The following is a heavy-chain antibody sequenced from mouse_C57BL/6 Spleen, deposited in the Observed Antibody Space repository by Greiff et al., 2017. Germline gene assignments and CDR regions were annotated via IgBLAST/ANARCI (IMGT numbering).Heavy chain of an antibody. J-gene: IGHJ2*01. CDR1: GYTFTSYW. D-gene: IGHD2-4*01. V-gene: IGHV1-64*01. Sequence: QVQLQQSGAELVKPGASLKLSCKASGYTFTSYWMHWVKQRPGQGLEWIGMIRPNSGSNNYKKNIKSKAKLTVDKSSSTAYMQHSSLTSGDTAVYYCARDDYDDWGQGTTLTVSS. CDR3: ARDDYDD. CDR2: IRPNSGSN.